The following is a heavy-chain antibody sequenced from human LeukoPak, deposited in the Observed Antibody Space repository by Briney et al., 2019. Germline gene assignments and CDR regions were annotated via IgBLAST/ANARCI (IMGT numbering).Heavy chain of an antibody. J-gene: IGHJ4*02. CDR1: GFTFSSYE. V-gene: IGHV3-48*03. CDR3: ARLYSSSSGLRASDY. CDR2: ISSSGSTI. D-gene: IGHD6-6*01. Sequence: PGGSLRLSCAASGFTFSSYEMNWVRQAPGKRLEWVSYISSSGSTIFYADSVKGRFTISRDNAKNSLYLQMNSLRAEDTAVYYCARLYSSSSGLRASDYWGQGTLVTVSS.